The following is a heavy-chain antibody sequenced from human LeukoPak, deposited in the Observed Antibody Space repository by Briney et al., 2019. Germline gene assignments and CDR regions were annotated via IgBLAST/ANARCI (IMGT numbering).Heavy chain of an antibody. CDR2: ISYDGSNK. Sequence: GRSLRLSCAASGFTFSSYGMHWVRQAPGKRLEWVAVISYDGSNKYYADSVKGRFTISRDNSKNTLYLQMNSLRAEDTAVYYCAKKVGSGYRGTDAFDIWGQGTMVTVSS. J-gene: IGHJ3*02. D-gene: IGHD3-22*01. V-gene: IGHV3-30*18. CDR1: GFTFSSYG. CDR3: AKKVGSGYRGTDAFDI.